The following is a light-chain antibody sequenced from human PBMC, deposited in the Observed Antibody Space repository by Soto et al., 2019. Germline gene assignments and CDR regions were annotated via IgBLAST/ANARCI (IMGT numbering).Light chain of an antibody. CDR1: SGHSSYA. CDR3: QTWGTGIRV. Sequence: QLVLTQSPSASASLGASVKLTCTLSSGHSSYAIAWYQQQPEKGPRYLMKLTSDGSHSKGDGIPDRFSGSSSGAERYLTISSLQSEDEADSYCQTWGTGIRVFGGGTKLTV. J-gene: IGLJ2*01. V-gene: IGLV4-69*01. CDR2: LTSDGSH.